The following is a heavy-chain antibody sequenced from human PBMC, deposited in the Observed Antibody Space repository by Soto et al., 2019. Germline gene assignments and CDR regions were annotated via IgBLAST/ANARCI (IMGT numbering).Heavy chain of an antibody. J-gene: IGHJ5*01. CDR3: SKKGHAQCSGGSCFSGWFDA. CDR2: TSYDGSKK. Sequence: QVQLVESGGGVVQPGKSLRLSCVASGFSFRSYAMHWVRQAPGQGLEWVAFTSYDGSKKDYAASVKGRFTVSRGNFENCLYMEMNSFRPEDSAVYYCSKKGHAQCSGGSCFSGWFDAWGHGTQVTVSS. CDR1: GFSFRSYA. D-gene: IGHD2-15*01. V-gene: IGHV3-30*18.